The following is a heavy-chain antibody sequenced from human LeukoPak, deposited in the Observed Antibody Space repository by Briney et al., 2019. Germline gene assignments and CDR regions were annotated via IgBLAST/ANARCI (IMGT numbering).Heavy chain of an antibody. D-gene: IGHD2-8*02. V-gene: IGHV4-34*01. CDR1: GGSFSGYY. Sequence: SETLSLTCAVCGGSFSGYYWIWIREPPGKGVEWIGEMNHSGSTNYNRSRKSRVTISVDTSKNQFSLKLSSVTAADTAVYYCARGPRYCTGGVCYDYYYTDVWGKGTTVTVSS. CDR3: ARGPRYCTGGVCYDYYYTDV. CDR2: MNHSGST. J-gene: IGHJ6*03.